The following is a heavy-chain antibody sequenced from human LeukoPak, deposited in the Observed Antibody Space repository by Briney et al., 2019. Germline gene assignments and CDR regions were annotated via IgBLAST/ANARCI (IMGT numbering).Heavy chain of an antibody. CDR1: GGSLSRYY. V-gene: IGHV4-59*01. J-gene: IGHJ6*02. Sequence: PSETLSLTCTVSGGSLSRYYWSWLRQPPGKGLEGIGYIYYSGSTNYNPSLKSRVTISVDTSKNQFSLKLSSVTAADTAVYYCARGRKIYYYGMDVWGQGTTVTVSS. CDR3: ARGRKIYYYGMDV. CDR2: IYYSGST.